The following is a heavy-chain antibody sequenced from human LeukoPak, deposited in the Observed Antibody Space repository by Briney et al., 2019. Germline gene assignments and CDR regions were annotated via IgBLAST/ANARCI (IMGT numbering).Heavy chain of an antibody. V-gene: IGHV3-23*01. CDR3: AKASEVGRGYFDY. Sequence: PGGSLRLSCAASGFSFSSYAMSWVRQAPGKGLEWVSVISGSGGSTNYAASVKGRFTMSRDNSQSTLYLQMNSLRVEGTAVYYCAKASEVGRGYFDYWGQGTLVTVSS. J-gene: IGHJ4*02. CDR1: GFSFSSYA. CDR2: ISGSGGST. D-gene: IGHD1-26*01.